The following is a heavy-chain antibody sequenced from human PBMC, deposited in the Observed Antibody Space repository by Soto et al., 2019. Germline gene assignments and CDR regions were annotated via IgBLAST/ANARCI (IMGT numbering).Heavy chain of an antibody. CDR2: ISAYNGNT. Sequence: QVQLVQSGAEVKKPGASVKVSCKASGYSFTSYGISWVRQAPGQGLDWMGWISAYNGNTNYAQKLQGRVTITTDRSTSTAYMELRGMRSDDTAVYYWARAHGFGESDVWGQGTTVTVSS. CDR1: GYSFTSYG. CDR3: ARAHGFGESDV. D-gene: IGHD3-10*01. V-gene: IGHV1-18*01. J-gene: IGHJ6*02.